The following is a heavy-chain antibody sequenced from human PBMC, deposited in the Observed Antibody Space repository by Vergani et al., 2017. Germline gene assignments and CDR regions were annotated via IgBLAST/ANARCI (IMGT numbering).Heavy chain of an antibody. D-gene: IGHD5-12*01. Sequence: QVQLQESGPGLVKPSETLSLTCTVSGGSISSYYWSWIRQPPGKGLEWIGYIYYSGSTNYNPSLKSRVTISVDTSKNQFSLKLSSVTAADTAVYYCAREQKSGRYFDYWGQGTLVTVSS. CDR1: GGSISSYY. CDR3: AREQKSGRYFDY. J-gene: IGHJ4*02. V-gene: IGHV4-59*12. CDR2: IYYSGST.